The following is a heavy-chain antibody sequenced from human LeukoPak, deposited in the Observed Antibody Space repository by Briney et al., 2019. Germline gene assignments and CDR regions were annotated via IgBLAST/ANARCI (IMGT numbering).Heavy chain of an antibody. CDR2: FSSSSSTM. Sequence: PGRSLRLSWAASGLTFSHYNMNWVGQAPGKGLEWVSYFSSSSSTMYYADSVTGRFTISRDNARNSLYLQMNSLRDEDTAVYYCARGLDYGDYSGYWGQGTLVTVSS. D-gene: IGHD4-17*01. CDR1: GLTFSHYN. CDR3: ARGLDYGDYSGY. V-gene: IGHV3-48*02. J-gene: IGHJ4*02.